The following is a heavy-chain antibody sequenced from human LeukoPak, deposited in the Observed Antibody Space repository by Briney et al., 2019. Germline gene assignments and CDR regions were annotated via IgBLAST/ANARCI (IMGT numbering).Heavy chain of an antibody. CDR2: IYYSGKT. D-gene: IGHD6-13*01. CDR3: ARGGEASISAARFDP. V-gene: IGHV4-59*01. CDR1: GGSMRSYY. J-gene: IGHJ5*02. Sequence: PSETLSLTCTASGGSMRSYYWSWVRQSPGKGLEWIGYIYYSGKTNYNPSLESRVTISVDTSKNQFSLNLSSVTAPDTAVYYCARGGEASISAARFDPWGQGILVTVSS.